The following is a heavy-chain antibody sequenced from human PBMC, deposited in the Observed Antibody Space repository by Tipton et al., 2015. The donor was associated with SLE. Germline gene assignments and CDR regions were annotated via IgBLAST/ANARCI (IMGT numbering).Heavy chain of an antibody. D-gene: IGHD3-16*02. Sequence: TLSLTCAVYGGSFSGYYWSWIRQPPGKGLEWIGEINHSGSTNYNPSLKSRVTISVDTSKNQFSLKLSSVTAADTGVYYCARTQYTFGGVIAPFDYWGQGTLVTVSS. CDR1: GGSFSGYY. J-gene: IGHJ4*02. V-gene: IGHV4-34*01. CDR3: ARTQYTFGGVIAPFDY. CDR2: INHSGST.